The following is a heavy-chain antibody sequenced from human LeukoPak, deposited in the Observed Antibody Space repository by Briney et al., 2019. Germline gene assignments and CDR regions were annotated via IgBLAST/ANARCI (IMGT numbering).Heavy chain of an antibody. CDR2: IYYSGST. V-gene: IGHV4-59*05. D-gene: IGHD5-18*01. CDR3: ARQHPRGYSYGYGFDY. J-gene: IGHJ4*02. Sequence: SETLSLTCTVSGGSISSYYWSWIRQPAGKGLEWIGSIYYSGSTYYNPSLKSRVTISVDTSKNQFSLKLSSVTAADTAVYYCARQHPRGYSYGYGFDYWGQGTLVTVSS. CDR1: GGSISSYY.